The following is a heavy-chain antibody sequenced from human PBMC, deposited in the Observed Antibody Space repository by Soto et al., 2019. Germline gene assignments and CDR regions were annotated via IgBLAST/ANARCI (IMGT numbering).Heavy chain of an antibody. Sequence: SGPTLVNPTQTLTLTCTFSWFSLSTSGVGVGWIRQPPGKALEWLALIYWDDDNRYSPSLKRRLTITKDTSKNQVVLTMTNMDPVDTATYYCVHNSKVVVVATPAFDIWGQGTMVTV. CDR1: WFSLSTSGVG. CDR2: IYWDDDN. V-gene: IGHV2-5*02. D-gene: IGHD2-15*01. J-gene: IGHJ3*02. CDR3: VHNSKVVVVATPAFDI.